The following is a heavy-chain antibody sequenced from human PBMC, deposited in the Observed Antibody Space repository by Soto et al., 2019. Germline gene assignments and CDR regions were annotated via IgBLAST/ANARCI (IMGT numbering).Heavy chain of an antibody. J-gene: IGHJ6*02. CDR3: ARVSLPVPYYYYGMDV. Sequence: ASVKVSCKASGYTFTSYAMHWVRQAPGQRLEWMGWINAGNGNTKYSQKFQGRVTMTRNTSISTAYMELSSLRAEDTAVYYCARVSLPVPYYYYGMDVWGQGTTVTVSS. CDR2: INAGNGNT. CDR1: GYTFTSYA. V-gene: IGHV1-3*01.